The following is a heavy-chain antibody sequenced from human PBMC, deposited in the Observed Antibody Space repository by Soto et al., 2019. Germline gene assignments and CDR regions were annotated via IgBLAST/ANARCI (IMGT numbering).Heavy chain of an antibody. CDR1: GGSIGDYQ. J-gene: IGHJ4*02. D-gene: IGHD3-16*02. CDR3: ARMRGLGELSPYFDY. V-gene: IGHV4-59*01. CDR2: IYYSGRT. Sequence: QVQLQESGPGLVRPSETLSLTCSVSGGSIGDYQWNWIRQSPGKGLEWIGYIYYSGRTNYNPSLKSRVTISLDMSTKQFSLRLRSVTAADTAVYYCARMRGLGELSPYFDYWGQGTLVTVSS.